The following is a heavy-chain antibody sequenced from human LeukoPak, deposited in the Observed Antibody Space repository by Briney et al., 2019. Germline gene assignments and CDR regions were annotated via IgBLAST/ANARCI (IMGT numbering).Heavy chain of an antibody. CDR3: ARGRPASYGSGTNWFDP. Sequence: KPSETLSLTCAVYGGSFSGYYWSWIRQPPGKGLEXXGXXNHSGSTNYNPSLKSRVTISVDTSKNQFSLKLSSVTAADTAVYYCARGRPASYGSGTNWFDPWGQGTLVTVSS. CDR2: XNHSGST. V-gene: IGHV4-34*01. J-gene: IGHJ5*02. CDR1: GGSFSGYY. D-gene: IGHD3-10*01.